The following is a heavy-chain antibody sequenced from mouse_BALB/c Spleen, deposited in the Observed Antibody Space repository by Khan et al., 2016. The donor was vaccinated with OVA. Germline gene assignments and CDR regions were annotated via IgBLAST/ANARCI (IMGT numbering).Heavy chain of an antibody. CDR1: GFSLTNYG. J-gene: IGHJ4*01. CDR3: ARQPYYHYNIMDY. Sequence: QVQLKESGPGLAAPSQSLSITCTISGFSLTNYGVHWVRQPPGKGLEWLVVIWSDGSTTYNSAFKSRLTITKDNSQSQVFLKMNSLQTDDTAIYFCARQPYYHYNIMDYWGHGTSVTVSS. D-gene: IGHD2-10*01. CDR2: IWSDGST. V-gene: IGHV2-6-1*01.